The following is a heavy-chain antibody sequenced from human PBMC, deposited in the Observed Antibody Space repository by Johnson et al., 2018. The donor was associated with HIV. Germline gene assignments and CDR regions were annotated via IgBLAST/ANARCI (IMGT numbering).Heavy chain of an antibody. Sequence: QVQLVESGGGVVQPGRSLRLSCAASGFTFSSYAMHWVRQAPGKGLEWVADISYDGNNKYYADSVKGRFTISRDNSKNTLYLQMNSLRAEDTALYYCAKGSIAARWGAFDIWGQGTMVTVSS. V-gene: IGHV3-30-3*01. CDR2: ISYDGNNK. CDR3: AKGSIAARWGAFDI. D-gene: IGHD6-6*01. CDR1: GFTFSSYA. J-gene: IGHJ3*02.